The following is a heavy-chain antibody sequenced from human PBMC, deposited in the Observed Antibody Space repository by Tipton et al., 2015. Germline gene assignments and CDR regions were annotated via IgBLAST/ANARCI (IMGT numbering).Heavy chain of an antibody. J-gene: IGHJ5*02. CDR1: GGSISSTSW. D-gene: IGHD3-10*01. V-gene: IGHV4-4*02. Sequence: TLSLTCAVSGGSISSTSWWSWVRQPPGKGLEWIGEIYHTGYTNYNPSLKSRVTISVDKSRNQFSLNLSSVTAADTAVFYCARDGGKPQVVWGSYWFGRGNWFDPWGQGTLVTVSS. CDR2: IYHTGYT. CDR3: ARDGGKPQVVWGSYWFGRGNWFDP.